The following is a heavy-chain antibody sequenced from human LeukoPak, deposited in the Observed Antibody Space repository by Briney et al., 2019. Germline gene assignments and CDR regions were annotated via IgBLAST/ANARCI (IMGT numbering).Heavy chain of an antibody. CDR1: GFTFTYFC. D-gene: IGHD4-23*01. J-gene: IGHJ4*02. V-gene: IGHV5-51*01. CDR2: IYPGDSDT. CDR3: ARRDYGGNSGGIDS. Sequence: GESLKISCKGSGFTFTYFCIAWVRQMPGKGLEWMGIIYPGDSDTRYSPSFQGQVTISADTSISTAYLQWSSLKAADTAMYYFARRDYGGNSGGIDSWGQGTLVTVSS.